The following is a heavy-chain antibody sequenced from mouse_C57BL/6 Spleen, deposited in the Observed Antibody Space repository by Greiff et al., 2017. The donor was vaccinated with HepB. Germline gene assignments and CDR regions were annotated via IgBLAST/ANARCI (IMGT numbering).Heavy chain of an antibody. D-gene: IGHD2-3*01. V-gene: IGHV1-81*01. Sequence: VQLQQSGAELARPGASVKLSCKASGYTFTSYGISWVKQRTGQGLEWIGEIYPRSGNTYYNEKFKGKATLTADKSSSTAYMELRSLTTEDSAVYFSARDGYYPYYYAMDYWGQGTSVTVSS. CDR2: IYPRSGNT. CDR3: ARDGYYPYYYAMDY. CDR1: GYTFTSYG. J-gene: IGHJ4*01.